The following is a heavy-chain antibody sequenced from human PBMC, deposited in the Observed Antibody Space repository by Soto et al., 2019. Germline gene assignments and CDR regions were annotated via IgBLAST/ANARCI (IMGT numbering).Heavy chain of an antibody. D-gene: IGHD3-10*01. CDR2: IDPSDSYT. CDR1: GYSFTSYW. J-gene: IGHJ6*02. V-gene: IGHV5-10-1*01. CDR3: ASNVMVRGVTNYYYYGMDV. Sequence: GESLKISCKGSGYSFTSYWISWGRQMPGKGLEWMGRIDPSDSYTNYSPSFQGHVTISADKSISTAYLQWSSLKASDTAMYYCASNVMVRGVTNYYYYGMDVWGQGTTVTVSS.